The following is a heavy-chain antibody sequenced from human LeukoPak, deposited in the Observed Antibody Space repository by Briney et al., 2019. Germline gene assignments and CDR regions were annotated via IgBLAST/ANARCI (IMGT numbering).Heavy chain of an antibody. J-gene: IGHJ4*02. CDR3: ARDAEWELHAATSDY. V-gene: IGHV1-18*01. CDR1: DYTFTNYG. CDR2: ISAYNGNT. D-gene: IGHD1-26*01. Sequence: GASVKVSCKASDYTFTNYGISWVRQAPGQGLEWMGWISAYNGNTNYAQKLQGRVTMTTDTSTSTAYMELRSLRSDDTAVYYCARDAEWELHAATSDYWGQGTLVTVSS.